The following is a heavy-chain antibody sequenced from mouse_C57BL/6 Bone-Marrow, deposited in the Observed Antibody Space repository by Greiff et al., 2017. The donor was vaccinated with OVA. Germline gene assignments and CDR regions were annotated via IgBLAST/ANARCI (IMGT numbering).Heavy chain of an antibody. CDR3: ARKGYDGYYWDPSYFDY. V-gene: IGHV1-55*01. CDR1: GYTFTSYW. D-gene: IGHD2-3*01. CDR2: IYPGSGST. J-gene: IGHJ2*01. Sequence: QVQLQQPGAELVKPGASVKMSCKASGYTFTSYWITWVKQRPGQGLEWIGDIYPGSGSTNYNEKFKSKATLTVDTSSSTAYMQLSSLTSEDSAVYYCARKGYDGYYWDPSYFDYGGQGTTLTVSS.